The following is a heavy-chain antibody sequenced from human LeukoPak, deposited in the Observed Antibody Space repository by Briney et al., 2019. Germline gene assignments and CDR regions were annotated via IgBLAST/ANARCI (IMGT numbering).Heavy chain of an antibody. CDR1: GFTFSSYA. J-gene: IGHJ4*02. CDR3: ARGRQTARPFDY. D-gene: IGHD5-18*01. Sequence: PGGSLRLSCAASGFTFSSYAMHWVRQAPGKGLEWVAVISYDGSNKYYADSVKGRFTISRDNSKNTLYLQMNSLRAEDTAVYYCARGRQTARPFDYWGQGTLVTVSS. CDR2: ISYDGSNK. V-gene: IGHV3-30-3*01.